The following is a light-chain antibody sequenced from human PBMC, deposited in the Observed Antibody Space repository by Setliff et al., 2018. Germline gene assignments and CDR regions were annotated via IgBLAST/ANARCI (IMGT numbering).Light chain of an antibody. CDR3: SSETDRSSTTFV. CDR1: SSDVGGFKY. V-gene: IGLV2-14*03. CDR2: DVS. Sequence: QSVLSQPASVSGSPGQSITISCTGTSSDVGGFKYVSWYQQHAGKAPKLVIYDVSNRPSGVSKRFSSSKSGNTASLTISGLQTEDEADYYCSSETDRSSTTFVFGTGTKVTVL. J-gene: IGLJ1*01.